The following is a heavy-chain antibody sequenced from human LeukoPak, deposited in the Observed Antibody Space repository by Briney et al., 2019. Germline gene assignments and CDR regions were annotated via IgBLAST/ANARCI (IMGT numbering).Heavy chain of an antibody. J-gene: IGHJ4*02. V-gene: IGHV4-59*08. Sequence: SETLSLTCTVSGGSISSYYWSWIRQPPGKGLEWIGYIYYSGSTNYNPSLKSRVTISVDTSKNQFSLKLSSVTAADTAVYYCARHVIQEAGSYSSSWYGFDYWGQGTLVTVSS. CDR1: GGSISSYY. CDR3: ARHVIQEAGSYSSSWYGFDY. D-gene: IGHD6-13*01. CDR2: IYYSGST.